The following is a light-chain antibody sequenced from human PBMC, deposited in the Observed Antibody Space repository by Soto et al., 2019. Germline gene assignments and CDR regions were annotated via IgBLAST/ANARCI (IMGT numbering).Light chain of an antibody. V-gene: IGKV3-15*01. CDR2: GAS. Sequence: EIVMTQSPATLSVSPGERATHSCRASQSVSNNLAWYQQQPGQAPRLLIYGASTRAFGIPARFSGSGSGTEFTLTISSLQSEDFAVYYCQHYNNWPSFTFGPGTRVDIK. CDR3: QHYNNWPSFT. J-gene: IGKJ3*01. CDR1: QSVSNN.